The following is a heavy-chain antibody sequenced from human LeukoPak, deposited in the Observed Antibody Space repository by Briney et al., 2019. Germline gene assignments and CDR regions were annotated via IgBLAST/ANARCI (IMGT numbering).Heavy chain of an antibody. D-gene: IGHD2-21*02. J-gene: IGHJ5*02. CDR3: ARDPFHGGDYNAA. CDR1: GASISSFY. Sequence: KPAETLSLTCTISGASISSFYWSWIRQPPGKGLEWIGCINYSGSTNYNPSLKSRVTISIDTSKNKMSLKMSSVIAADTAVYYGARDPFHGGDYNAAWGQGALVSVSS. CDR2: INYSGST. V-gene: IGHV4-59*01.